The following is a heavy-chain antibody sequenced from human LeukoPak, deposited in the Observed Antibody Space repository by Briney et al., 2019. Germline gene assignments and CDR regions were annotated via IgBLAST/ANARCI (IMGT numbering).Heavy chain of an antibody. CDR2: ISYDGSNK. V-gene: IGHV3-30-3*01. J-gene: IGHJ6*02. D-gene: IGHD4-11*01. CDR1: GYTFTSYA. CDR3: ARPLAVTTMIPGYGMDV. Sequence: SCKASGYTFTSYAMHWVRQAPGKGLEWVAVISYDGSNKYYADSVKGRFTISRDNSKNTLYLQMNSLRAEDTAVYYCARPLAVTTMIPGYGMDVWGQGTTVTVSS.